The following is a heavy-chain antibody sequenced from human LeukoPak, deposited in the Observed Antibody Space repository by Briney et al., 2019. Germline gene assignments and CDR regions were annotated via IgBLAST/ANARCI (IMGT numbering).Heavy chain of an antibody. D-gene: IGHD6-13*01. CDR2: IYYSGST. CDR1: GLDVAANY. Sequence: GSLRLSCAASGLDVAANYMAWVRQAPGKGLEWIGYIYYSGSTNYNPSLKSRVTISVDTSKNQFSLKLSSVTAADTAVYYCARQYRIAAAGMDVWGQGTTVTVSS. CDR3: ARQYRIAAAGMDV. V-gene: IGHV4-59*02. J-gene: IGHJ6*02.